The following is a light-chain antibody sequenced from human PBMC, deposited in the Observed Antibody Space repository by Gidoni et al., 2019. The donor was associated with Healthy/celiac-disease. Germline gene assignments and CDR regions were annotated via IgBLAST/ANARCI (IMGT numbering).Light chain of an antibody. J-gene: IGKJ1*01. CDR1: QSVSRSY. Sequence: EIVLTQSPGTLSLSPGERATLSGRASQSVSRSYLAWYQQKPGQAPRLLIYGASSRATGIPDRVSGSGSGTDFTLTISRLEPEDFAVYYCQQYGSSPTFGQGTKVEIK. V-gene: IGKV3-20*01. CDR2: GAS. CDR3: QQYGSSPT.